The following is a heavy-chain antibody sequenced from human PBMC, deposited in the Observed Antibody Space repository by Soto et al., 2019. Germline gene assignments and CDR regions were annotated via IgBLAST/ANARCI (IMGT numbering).Heavy chain of an antibody. V-gene: IGHV3-21*01. CDR3: ARDEDLTHGYCSSTSCRYSYYYYMDV. CDR2: ISSSSSYI. CDR1: GFTFSSYS. Sequence: EVQLVESGGGLVKPGGSLRLSCAASGFTFSSYSMNWVRQAPGKGLEWVSSISSSSSYIYYADSVKGRFTISRDNAKNSLSLQMNCLRAEDTAVYYCARDEDLTHGYCSSTSCRYSYYYYMDVWGKGPTVTVSS. D-gene: IGHD2-2*03. J-gene: IGHJ6*03.